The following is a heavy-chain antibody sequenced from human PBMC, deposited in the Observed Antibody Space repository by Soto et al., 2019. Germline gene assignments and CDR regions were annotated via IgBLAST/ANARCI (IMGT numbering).Heavy chain of an antibody. CDR2: INHSGST. CDR1: GGSFSGYY. J-gene: IGHJ4*02. D-gene: IGHD2-15*01. Sequence: PETLSLTCAVYGGSFSGYYWSWIRQPPGKGLEWIGEINHSGSTNYNPSLKSRVTISVDTSKNQFSLKLSSVTAADTAVYYCARGVVSVVTSYFDYWGQGALVTVSS. CDR3: ARGVVSVVTSYFDY. V-gene: IGHV4-34*01.